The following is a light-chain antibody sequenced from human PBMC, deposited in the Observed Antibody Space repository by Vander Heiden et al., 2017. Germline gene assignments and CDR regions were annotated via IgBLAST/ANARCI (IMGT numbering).Light chain of an antibody. CDR1: AGAVTSGNF. CDR3: LLYYGSSVI. Sequence: QTVVTQEPSPSVSPGGTVTPTCASSAGAVTSGNFPNWFQQKPGQVPRALIYSTTNKRSWTPARFSGSLLGDKAALTLSGVQPEDEADYYCLLYYGSSVIFGGGTRLTVL. CDR2: STT. J-gene: IGLJ2*01. V-gene: IGLV7-43*01.